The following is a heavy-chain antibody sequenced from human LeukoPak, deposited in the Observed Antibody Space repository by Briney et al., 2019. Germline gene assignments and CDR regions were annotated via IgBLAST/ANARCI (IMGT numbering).Heavy chain of an antibody. CDR1: GFTFDNYA. D-gene: IGHD3-9*01. J-gene: IGHJ5*02. V-gene: IGHV3-23*01. Sequence: PGGSLRLSCAASGFTFDNYAMSWVRQAPGKGLEWVSVMSGSGNSAYYADSVEGRFTNSRDSSKNTLYLQMNSLRADDTAVYYCAKGVAYFDWLLGSWGQGTLVTVSS. CDR2: MSGSGNSA. CDR3: AKGVAYFDWLLGS.